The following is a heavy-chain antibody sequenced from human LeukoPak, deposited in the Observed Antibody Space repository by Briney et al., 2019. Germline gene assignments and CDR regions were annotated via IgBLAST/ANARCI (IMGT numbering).Heavy chain of an antibody. CDR3: ARGYPWWLVPRSYFDY. D-gene: IGHD6-19*01. J-gene: IGHJ4*02. CDR1: GGSFSGYY. CDR2: INHSGST. Sequence: KTSETLSLTCAVYGGSFSGYYWSWIRQPPGKGLEWIGEINHSGSTNYNPSPKSRVTISLDTSKNQFSLKLSSVTAADTAVYYCARGYPWWLVPRSYFDYWGQGTLVTVSS. V-gene: IGHV4-34*01.